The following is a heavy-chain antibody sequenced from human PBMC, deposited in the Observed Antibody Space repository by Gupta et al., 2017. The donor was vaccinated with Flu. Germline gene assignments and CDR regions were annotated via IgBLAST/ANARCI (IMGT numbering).Heavy chain of an antibody. CDR3: ARDGNYYDSSGLDY. J-gene: IGHJ4*02. D-gene: IGHD3-22*01. CDR1: GFTFSSYS. Sequence: EVQLVESGGGLVKPGGSLRLSCAASGFTFSSYSMNWVRQAPGKGLEWVSSISSSSSYIYYADSVKGRFTISRDNAKNSLYLQMNSLRAEDTAVYYCARDGNYYDSSGLDYWGQGTLVTGSS. CDR2: ISSSSSYI. V-gene: IGHV3-21*01.